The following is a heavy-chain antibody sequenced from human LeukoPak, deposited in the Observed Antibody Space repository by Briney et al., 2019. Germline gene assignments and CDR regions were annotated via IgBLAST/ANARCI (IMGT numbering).Heavy chain of an antibody. J-gene: IGHJ6*03. CDR3: ARTRAVYYYYYMDV. Sequence: PSETLSLTCTVSGCSISSYYWSWIRQPPGKGLEWIGYIYYSGSTNHNPSLKSRVTISVDTSKNQFSLKLNSVTAADTAVYYCARTRAVYYYYYMDVWGKGTTVTISS. CDR2: IYYSGST. V-gene: IGHV4-59*01. CDR1: GCSISSYY.